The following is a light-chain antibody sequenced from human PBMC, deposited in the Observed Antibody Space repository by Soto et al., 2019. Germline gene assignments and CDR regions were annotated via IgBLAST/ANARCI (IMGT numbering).Light chain of an antibody. Sequence: DIQMTQSPSTLSGSVGDRVTITCRASQTISSWVAWYQQKPGKAPKLLIYKASTLKSGVPSRFSGGGSGTAFTLTISSLQPDDFATYDCQHYNSYSEAFGQGTKVELK. CDR1: QTISSW. CDR3: QHYNSYSEA. J-gene: IGKJ1*01. V-gene: IGKV1-5*03. CDR2: KAS.